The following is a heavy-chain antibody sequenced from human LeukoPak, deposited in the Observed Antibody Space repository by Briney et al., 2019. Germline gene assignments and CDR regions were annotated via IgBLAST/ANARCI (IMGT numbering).Heavy chain of an antibody. CDR2: IKQDASEE. CDR1: GFSFGSYW. CDR3: ASTASLSY. V-gene: IGHV3-7*01. Sequence: GGSLRLSCAASGFSFGSYWMTWVRQAPGKGLEWVANIKQDASEEHYVDSVKGRFTISRDNAKSSLYLQLNSLRVEDTALYFCASTASLSYWGQGTLVTVSS. J-gene: IGHJ4*02. D-gene: IGHD6-6*01.